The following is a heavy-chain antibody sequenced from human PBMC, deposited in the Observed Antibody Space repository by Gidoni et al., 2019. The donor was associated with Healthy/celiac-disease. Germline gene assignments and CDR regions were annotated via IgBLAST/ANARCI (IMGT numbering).Heavy chain of an antibody. J-gene: IGHJ2*01. D-gene: IGHD2-15*01. CDR2: ISYDGSNK. Sequence: QVQLVESGGVVVQPGLSLRLSCAASVFTLSSYAILWVGQAPGKGLEWVAVISYDGSNKYYADSVKGRFTISRDNSKNTLYLQMNSLRAEDTAVYYCARDPETNIVVVVAATGGYFDLWGRGTLVTVSS. CDR3: ARDPETNIVVVVAATGGYFDL. CDR1: VFTLSSYA. V-gene: IGHV3-30-3*01.